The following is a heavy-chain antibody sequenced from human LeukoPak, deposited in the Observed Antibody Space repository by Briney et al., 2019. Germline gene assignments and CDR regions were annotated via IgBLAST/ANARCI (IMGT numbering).Heavy chain of an antibody. CDR2: IKSKTDGGTT. J-gene: IGHJ5*02. V-gene: IGHV3-15*01. D-gene: IGHD3-10*01. Sequence: RPGGSLRLSCAASEFTFSNAWMNWVRQAPGKGLEWVGRIKSKTDGGTTDYAHSVKGRFTISRDNSKNTLYLQMNSLRAEDTAVYYCAKAPPGKFDPWGQGTLVTVSS. CDR1: EFTFSNAW. CDR3: AKAPPGKFDP.